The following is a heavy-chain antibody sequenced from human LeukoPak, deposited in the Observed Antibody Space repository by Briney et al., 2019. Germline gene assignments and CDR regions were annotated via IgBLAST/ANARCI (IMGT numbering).Heavy chain of an antibody. J-gene: IGHJ4*02. CDR3: ARSPGYFDY. CDR2: IYSAGTT. V-gene: IGHV3-66*01. CDR1: GFTVSSTY. Sequence: PGGSLRLSCAASGFTVSSTYMSWVRQAPGKGLECVSVIYSAGTTYYADSVKGRFTISRDNPKNTVFLQMNSLRPEDTAVYYCARSPGYFDYWGQGTLVTVSS.